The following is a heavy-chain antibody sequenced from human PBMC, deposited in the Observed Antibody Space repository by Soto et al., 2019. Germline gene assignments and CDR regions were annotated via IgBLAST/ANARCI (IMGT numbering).Heavy chain of an antibody. V-gene: IGHV4-31*03. CDR1: GGSISSGGYY. CDR3: TRYSSGYYMDV. J-gene: IGHJ6*03. Sequence: SSETLSLTCTVSGGSISSGGYYWSWIRQHPGKGLEWIGYIYYSGSTYYNPSLKSRVTISVDTSKNQFSLKLSSVTAADTAVYYCTRYSSGYYMDVWGKGTTVT. CDR2: IYYSGST. D-gene: IGHD6-19*01.